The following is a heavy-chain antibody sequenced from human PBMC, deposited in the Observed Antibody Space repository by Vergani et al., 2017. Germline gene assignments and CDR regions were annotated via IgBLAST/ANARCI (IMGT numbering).Heavy chain of an antibody. CDR3: VRDQVTMLRGSDALDI. V-gene: IGHV3-11*01. D-gene: IGHD3-10*01. CDR1: GFTFTDFY. CDR2: MSSSGDVI. J-gene: IGHJ3*02. Sequence: QVQLVESGGGVVQPGRSLRLSCAASGFTFTDFYMSWIRQAPGRGLEWVSYMSSSGDVIYYADSVKGRFTISRDNARNSVFLQMNSLRAEDTAIYYCVRDQVTMLRGSDALDIWGQGTMVTVSS.